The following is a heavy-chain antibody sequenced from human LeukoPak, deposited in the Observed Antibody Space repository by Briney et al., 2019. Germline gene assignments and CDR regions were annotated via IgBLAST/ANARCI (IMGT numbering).Heavy chain of an antibody. CDR1: GGSLSGYY. J-gene: IGHJ4*02. V-gene: IGHV4-34*01. CDR2: ITHSGST. CDR3: ARDSSSWNNFDH. D-gene: IGHD6-13*01. Sequence: SETLSLTCAVSGGSLSGYYWSWIRQPPGKGLEWFGEITHSGSTNYNPSLKSRVTISVDTSKNQVSLRLSSVTAADTAVYYCARDSSSWNNFDHWGQGTLVTVSS.